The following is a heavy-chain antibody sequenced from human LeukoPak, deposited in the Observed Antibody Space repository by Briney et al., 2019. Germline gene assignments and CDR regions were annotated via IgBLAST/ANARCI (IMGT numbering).Heavy chain of an antibody. V-gene: IGHV1-69*05. CDR3: ARGAAGGVDYYYMDV. CDR2: IIPIFGTA. D-gene: IGHD6-25*01. CDR1: GGTFSSYA. J-gene: IGHJ6*03. Sequence: GASVKVPCKASGGTFSSYAISWVRQAPGQGLEWMGGIIPIFGTANYAQKFQGRVTITTDESTSTAYMELSSLRSEDTAVYYCARGAAGGVDYYYMDVWGKGTTVTVSS.